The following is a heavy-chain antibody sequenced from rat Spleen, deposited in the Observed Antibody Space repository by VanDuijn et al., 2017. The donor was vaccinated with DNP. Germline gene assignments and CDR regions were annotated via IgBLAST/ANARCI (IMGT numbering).Heavy chain of an antibody. CDR3: ARRETGSDFDY. J-gene: IGHJ2*01. CDR2: ITNSGGSS. Sequence: EVQLVESGGGLVQPGRSLKLSCAASGFTFSHFGMHWIRQAPTKGLEWVATITNSGGSSYYRDSVKGRFTISRDNAKSTLYLQMNSLRSEDTATYYCARRETGSDFDYWGQGVMVTVSS. D-gene: IGHD5-1*01. V-gene: IGHV5-19*01. CDR1: GFTFSHFG.